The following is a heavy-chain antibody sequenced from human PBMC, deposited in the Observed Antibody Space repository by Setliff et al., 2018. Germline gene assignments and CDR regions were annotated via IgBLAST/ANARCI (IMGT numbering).Heavy chain of an antibody. CDR3: ARISYYYDSSGYYYAPYWYFDL. J-gene: IGHJ2*01. V-gene: IGHV2-70*04. D-gene: IGHD3-22*01. CDR1: GFSLTSNEMR. CDR2: IDWDDDK. Sequence: SGPTLVNPTQTLTLTCTLSGFSLTSNEMRVSWIRQPPGKALEWLARIDWDDDKFYSTSLRTRLTISKDTSKNQVVLTMTNMDPVDTATYYCARISYYYDSSGYYYAPYWYFDLWGRGTLVTVSS.